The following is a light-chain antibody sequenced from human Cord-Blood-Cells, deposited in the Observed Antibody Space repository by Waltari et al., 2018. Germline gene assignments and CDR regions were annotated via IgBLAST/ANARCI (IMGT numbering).Light chain of an antibody. Sequence: QSALTQPPSASGSPGPSVPISCTGTRSHVGGYNYVSWYQQHPGKAPKLMIYEVSKRPSGVPDRFSGSKSGNTASLTVSGLQAEDEADYYCSSYAGSNNYVFGTGTKVTVL. CDR3: SSYAGSNNYV. V-gene: IGLV2-8*01. CDR2: EVS. J-gene: IGLJ1*01. CDR1: RSHVGGYNY.